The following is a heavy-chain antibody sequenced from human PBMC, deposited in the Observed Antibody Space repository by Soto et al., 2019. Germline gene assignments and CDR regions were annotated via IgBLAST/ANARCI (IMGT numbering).Heavy chain of an antibody. CDR3: ARGRRSLLWFGELSLDY. J-gene: IGHJ4*02. Sequence: EASVKVSCKASGYTFTSYDINWVRQATGQGLEWMGWMNPNSGNTGYAQKFQGRVTMTRNTSISTAYMELSSLRSEDTAVYYCARGRRSLLWFGELSLDYWGQGTLVTVSS. CDR1: GYTFTSYD. V-gene: IGHV1-8*01. D-gene: IGHD3-10*01. CDR2: MNPNSGNT.